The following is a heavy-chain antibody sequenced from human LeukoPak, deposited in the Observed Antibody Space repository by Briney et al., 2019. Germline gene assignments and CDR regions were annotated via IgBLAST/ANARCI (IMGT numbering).Heavy chain of an antibody. J-gene: IGHJ4*02. V-gene: IGHV1-69*13. Sequence: SVKVSCKASGDTFSSYAISWVRQAPGQGLEWMGGIIPIFGTANYAQKFQGRVTITADESTSTAYMELSSLRSEDTAVYYCASSDGYNSPYYFDYWGQGTLVTVSS. D-gene: IGHD5-24*01. CDR3: ASSDGYNSPYYFDY. CDR2: IIPIFGTA. CDR1: GDTFSSYA.